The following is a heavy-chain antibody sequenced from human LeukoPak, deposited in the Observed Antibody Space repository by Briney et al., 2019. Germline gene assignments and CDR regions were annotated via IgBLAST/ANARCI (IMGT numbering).Heavy chain of an antibody. V-gene: IGHV3-23*01. D-gene: IGHD1-14*01. CDR1: GFDFSSYA. Sequence: PGGSLRLSCAASGFDFSSYAVSWARQAPGKGLEWVSAITGSGGSTYYADSVKGRFTVSRDNPRNTLYLQMNSLRAEDTAVYYCGKDEQGFGMQTSHWGQGTLVTVSS. CDR2: ITGSGGST. CDR3: GKDEQGFGMQTSH. J-gene: IGHJ4*02.